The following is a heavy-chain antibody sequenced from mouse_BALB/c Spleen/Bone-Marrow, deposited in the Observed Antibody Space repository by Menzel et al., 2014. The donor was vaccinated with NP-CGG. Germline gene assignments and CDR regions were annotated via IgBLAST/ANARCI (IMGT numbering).Heavy chain of an antibody. CDR2: ISTYSGNT. Sequence: VQLVESGPELVRPGVSVKISCKGSGYTFTDYAMHWVKQSHAKSLEWIGAISTYSGNTNYNQKFKGKATMTVDKSSSTAYMELARLTSEDSAIYYCARGSSPYYYAMDYWGQGTSVTVSS. CDR1: GYTFTDYA. V-gene: IGHV1-67*01. J-gene: IGHJ4*01. D-gene: IGHD1-1*01. CDR3: ARGSSPYYYAMDY.